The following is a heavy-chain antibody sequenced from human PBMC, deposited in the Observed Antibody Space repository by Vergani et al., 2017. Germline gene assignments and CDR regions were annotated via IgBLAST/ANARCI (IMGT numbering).Heavy chain of an antibody. V-gene: IGHV3-30*03. CDR1: GFTSSYYG. J-gene: IGHJ1*01. CDR2: ISYDGTQK. D-gene: IGHD1-1*01. CDR3: ATKSCGTPGCQIGYFRE. Sequence: QVQLVESAGGVVQPGGSLRLSCAASGFTSSYYGMHWVRPAPGKGLEWVAVISYDGTQKYYADSVKGRFTISRDNSKSTLYLQMNSLRTEDTAVYYCATKSCGTPGCQIGYFREWGQGTLVTVSS.